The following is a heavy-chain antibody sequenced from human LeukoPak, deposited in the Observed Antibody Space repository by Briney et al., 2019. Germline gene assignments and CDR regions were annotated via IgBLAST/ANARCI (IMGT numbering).Heavy chain of an antibody. D-gene: IGHD1-26*01. V-gene: IGHV4-38-2*02. CDR3: ARVTYQIVGATSPFDY. J-gene: IGHJ4*02. CDR2: IYHSGST. Sequence: ASETLSLTCTVSGYSISSGYYWGWIRQPPGKGLEWIGSIYHSGSTYYNPSLKSRVTISVDTSKNQFSLKLSSVTAADTAVYYCARVTYQIVGATSPFDYWGQGTLVTVSS. CDR1: GYSISSGYY.